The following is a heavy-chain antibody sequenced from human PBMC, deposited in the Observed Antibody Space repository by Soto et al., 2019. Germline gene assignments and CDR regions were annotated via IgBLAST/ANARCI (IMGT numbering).Heavy chain of an antibody. CDR1: GGTFSSHA. CDR3: ARPSSGSLEISYYYAVDV. J-gene: IGHJ6*02. Sequence: QVQLVQSGAEVKKPGSSVNVSCKASGGTFSSHAISWVRQAPGQGLEWMGGVIPIYGTTNYALKFQGRISITADDSTSTAYMELNSLTSDDTAVYYCARPSSGSLEISYYYAVDVWGQGTTVIVSS. D-gene: IGHD1-26*01. CDR2: VIPIYGTT. V-gene: IGHV1-69*12.